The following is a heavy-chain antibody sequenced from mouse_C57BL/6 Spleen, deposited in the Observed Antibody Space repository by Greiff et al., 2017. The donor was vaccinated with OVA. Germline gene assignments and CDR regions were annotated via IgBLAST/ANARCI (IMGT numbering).Heavy chain of an antibody. V-gene: IGHV5-17*01. CDR3: ARKRSYYSNYEAMDY. J-gene: IGHJ4*01. CDR1: GFTFSDYG. Sequence: EVKVVESGGGLVKPGGSLKLSCAASGFTFSDYGMHWVRQAPEKGLEWVAYISSGSSTIYYADTVKGRFTISRDTAKNTLFLQMTSLRSEDTAMYYGARKRSYYSNYEAMDYWGQGTSVTVSS. D-gene: IGHD2-5*01. CDR2: ISSGSSTI.